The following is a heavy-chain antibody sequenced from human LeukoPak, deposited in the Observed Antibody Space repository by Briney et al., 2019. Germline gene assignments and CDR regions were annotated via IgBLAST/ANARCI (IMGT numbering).Heavy chain of an antibody. V-gene: IGHV3-21*01. D-gene: IGHD2-15*01. CDR2: ISSSSSYI. Sequence: PGGSLRLSCAASGFTFSSYSMNWVRQAPGKGLEWVSSISSSSSYIYYADSVKGRFTISRDNAKNSLYLQMNSLRAEDTAVYYRARASFQDYYYGMDVWGQGTTVTVSS. CDR3: ARASFQDYYYGMDV. CDR1: GFTFSSYS. J-gene: IGHJ6*02.